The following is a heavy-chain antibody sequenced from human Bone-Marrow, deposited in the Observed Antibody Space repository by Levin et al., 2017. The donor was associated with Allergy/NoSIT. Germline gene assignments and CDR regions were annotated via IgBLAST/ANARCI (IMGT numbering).Heavy chain of an antibody. CDR2: ISGYNGDT. V-gene: IGHV1-18*01. D-gene: IGHD3-10*01. J-gene: IGHJ4*02. CDR3: ARDAGSYGSGMDF. Sequence: PAASVKVSCKASGYTFISYGLSWVRQAPGQGLEWMGWISGYNGDTRYTQKLQGRVTMTTDTSTNIVYMEVRNLRSDDTAVYYCARDAGSYGSGMDFWGQGTLVIVSS. CDR1: GYTFISYG.